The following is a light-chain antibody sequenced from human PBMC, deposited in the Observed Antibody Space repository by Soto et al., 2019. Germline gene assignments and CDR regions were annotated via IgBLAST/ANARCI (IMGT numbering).Light chain of an antibody. J-gene: IGLJ1*01. CDR3: SSFTTSSTLV. V-gene: IGLV2-14*03. CDR1: SSDVGAYNY. Sequence: QSALTQPASVSGSPGQSITISCIGTSSDVGAYNYVSWYRHHPGKAPKLMIYDVSNRLSGVSSRFSGSKSGNTASLTISGLQAEDEADYYCSSFTTSSTLVFGTGTKLTVL. CDR2: DVS.